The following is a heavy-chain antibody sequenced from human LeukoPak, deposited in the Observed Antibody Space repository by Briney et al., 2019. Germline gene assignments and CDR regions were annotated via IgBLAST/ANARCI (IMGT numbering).Heavy chain of an antibody. CDR1: GYTFTGYY. J-gene: IGHJ4*02. D-gene: IGHD6-13*01. V-gene: IGHV1-2*04. Sequence: ASVKVSCTASGYTFTGYYMHWVRQAPGQGLEWMGWINPNSGGTNYAQKFQGWVTMTRDTSISTAYMELSRLRSDDTAVYYCARVRKQQLVLDYWGQGTLVTVSS. CDR2: INPNSGGT. CDR3: ARVRKQQLVLDY.